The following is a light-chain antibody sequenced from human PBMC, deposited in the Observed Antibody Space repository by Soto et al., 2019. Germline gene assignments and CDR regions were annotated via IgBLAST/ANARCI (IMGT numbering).Light chain of an antibody. CDR3: QSFDPSLSDSRVV. Sequence: QSVLTQPPSVSGAPGQRVTISCTGSSSNIGAGYDVHWYQQLPGTAPKLLMYGNNNRPSGVPDRFSGSKSGTSASLAITGLQAEDEADYYCQSFDPSLSDSRVVFGGGTKLTVL. CDR2: GNN. CDR1: SSNIGAGYD. V-gene: IGLV1-40*01. J-gene: IGLJ2*01.